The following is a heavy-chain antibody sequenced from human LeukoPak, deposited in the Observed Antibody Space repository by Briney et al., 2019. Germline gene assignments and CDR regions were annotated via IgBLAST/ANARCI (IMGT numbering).Heavy chain of an antibody. Sequence: PSETLSLTCTVSGGSISGYYRSWIRQPPGKGLGFIGYIYTSGSTNYNPSLKSRVTISVDTSKNQFSLKLSSVTAADTAVYYCARVVGATSIDYWGQGILVTVSS. CDR3: ARVVGATSIDY. J-gene: IGHJ4*02. CDR2: IYTSGST. D-gene: IGHD2-15*01. V-gene: IGHV4-4*09. CDR1: GGSISGYY.